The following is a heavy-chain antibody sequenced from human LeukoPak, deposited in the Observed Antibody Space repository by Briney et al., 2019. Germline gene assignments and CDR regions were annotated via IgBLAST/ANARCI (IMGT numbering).Heavy chain of an antibody. CDR3: ARSSIAARGWFDP. Sequence: PGGSLRLSCAASGFTFSRYWMSWVRQAPGKGLEWVANIKQDGSEKYYVDSVKGRFTISRDNAKNSLYLQMNSLRAEDTAVYYCARSSIAARGWFDPWGQGTLVTVSS. CDR2: IKQDGSEK. D-gene: IGHD6-6*01. V-gene: IGHV3-7*05. CDR1: GFTFSRYW. J-gene: IGHJ5*02.